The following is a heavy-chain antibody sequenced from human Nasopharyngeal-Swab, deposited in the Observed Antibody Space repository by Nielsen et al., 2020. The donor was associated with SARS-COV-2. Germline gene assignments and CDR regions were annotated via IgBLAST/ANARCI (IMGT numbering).Heavy chain of an antibody. D-gene: IGHD4-23*01. V-gene: IGHV3-7*03. Sequence: GESLKISCAASGFTFSSYWMRWVRQAPGKGLEWVANIKDDGSEKYYVDSVKGRFTISRDNAKNSLYLQMNSLRAEDTAVYYCAGGNSADHWGQGTLVTVSS. J-gene: IGHJ4*02. CDR2: IKDDGSEK. CDR3: AGGNSADH. CDR1: GFTFSSYW.